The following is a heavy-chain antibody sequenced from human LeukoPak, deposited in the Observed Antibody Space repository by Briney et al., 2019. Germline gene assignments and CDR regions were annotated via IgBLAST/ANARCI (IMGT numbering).Heavy chain of an antibody. CDR1: GGSISSSSYY. CDR3: AHFRGGAFDF. D-gene: IGHD3-16*01. J-gene: IGHJ3*01. V-gene: IGHV4-39*01. Sequence: SETLSFTCTVSGGSISSSSYYWGWIRQPPGKGLEWIGSVYYSGSTYYNPSLKSRVTISVDTSKNQFALKLRSVNAADTAVYYCAHFRGGAFDFWGQGTMVTVSA. CDR2: VYYSGST.